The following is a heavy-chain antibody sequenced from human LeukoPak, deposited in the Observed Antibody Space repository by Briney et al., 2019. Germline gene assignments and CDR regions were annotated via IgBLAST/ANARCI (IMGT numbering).Heavy chain of an antibody. CDR2: ISPSGDIT. D-gene: IGHD3-3*01. V-gene: IGHV3-23*01. CDR3: AREPDYDFWSGYPPQGTFDI. CDR1: GFIFSSHG. Sequence: GGSLRLSCAASGFIFSSHGMNWVRQAPGKGLEWVSGISPSGDITYYADSVKGRFTISRDNAKNSLYLQMNSLRAEDTAVYYCAREPDYDFWSGYPPQGTFDIWGQGTMVTVSS. J-gene: IGHJ3*02.